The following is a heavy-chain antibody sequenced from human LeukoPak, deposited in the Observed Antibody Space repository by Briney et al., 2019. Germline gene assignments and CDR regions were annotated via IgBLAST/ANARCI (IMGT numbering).Heavy chain of an antibody. Sequence: ASVKVSCKASHYTFTSYGISWVRQAPGQGLEWMGWMSADNGNTDYAQKFQGRVTMTTDTTTSTAYMELRSLRSDDTAVYYCARDRGLVGATGGNWFDPWGQGTLVTVSS. CDR3: ARDRGLVGATGGNWFDP. D-gene: IGHD1-26*01. CDR1: HYTFTSYG. V-gene: IGHV1-18*01. J-gene: IGHJ5*02. CDR2: MSADNGNT.